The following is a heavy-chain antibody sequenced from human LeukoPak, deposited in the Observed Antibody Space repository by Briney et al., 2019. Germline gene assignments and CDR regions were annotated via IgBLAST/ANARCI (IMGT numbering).Heavy chain of an antibody. J-gene: IGHJ4*02. V-gene: IGHV3-7*01. Sequence: GGSLRLSCTASGFTFSSFWMTWVRQAPGKGLEWVANIKQDGGEKYYVDSVKGRFTISRDNAKNSLYLQMNNLRAEDTAVYYCARSGYDSSGYRIEDYWGQGTLVTVSS. CDR1: GFTFSSFW. CDR3: ARSGYDSSGYRIEDY. D-gene: IGHD3-22*01. CDR2: IKQDGGEK.